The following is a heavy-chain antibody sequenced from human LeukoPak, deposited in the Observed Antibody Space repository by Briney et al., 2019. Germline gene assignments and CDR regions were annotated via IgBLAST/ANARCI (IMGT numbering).Heavy chain of an antibody. CDR1: GFTFDDYG. CDR2: INWSGGST. J-gene: IGHJ2*01. D-gene: IGHD3-10*01. CDR3: ARVHYYGSGNNYNERYFDH. V-gene: IGHV3-20*04. Sequence: PGGSLRLSCAASGFTFDDYGMTWIRQAPGKGLEWVSHINWSGGSTGYADSVKGRFTISRDNAQNSLYLQMNSLRAEDTALYYCARVHYYGSGNNYNERYFDHWGRGTLVTVSS.